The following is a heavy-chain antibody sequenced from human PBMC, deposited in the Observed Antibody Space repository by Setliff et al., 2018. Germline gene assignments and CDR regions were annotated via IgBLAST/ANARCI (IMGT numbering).Heavy chain of an antibody. Sequence: SETLSLTCSVSGGSISSYYWSWIRQPPGKGLEWIGNIHTSGTNYNPSLKSRVTISVDTSKNLISLNLRSVTAADTAVYFCARHPREGLSGNYKFDYWGRGTLVTVSS. D-gene: IGHD3-22*01. CDR1: GGSISSYY. J-gene: IGHJ4*02. V-gene: IGHV4-59*08. CDR3: ARHPREGLSGNYKFDY. CDR2: IHTSGT.